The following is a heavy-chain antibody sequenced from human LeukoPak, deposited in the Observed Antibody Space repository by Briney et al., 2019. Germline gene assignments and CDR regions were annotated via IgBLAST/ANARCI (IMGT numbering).Heavy chain of an antibody. CDR2: ISGSGGST. Sequence: GGSLRFSCAASGFTFSNYAMSWVRQAPGKGLEWVSAISGSGGSTYYADSVKGRFTISRDNSKNTLYLQMNSLRAEDTAVYYCAKDCGSYYSPSGAFDIWGQGTMVTVSS. V-gene: IGHV3-23*01. D-gene: IGHD1-26*01. CDR3: AKDCGSYYSPSGAFDI. CDR1: GFTFSNYA. J-gene: IGHJ3*02.